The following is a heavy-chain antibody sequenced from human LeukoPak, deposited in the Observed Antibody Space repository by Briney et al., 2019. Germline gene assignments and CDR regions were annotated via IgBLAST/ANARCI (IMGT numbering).Heavy chain of an antibody. D-gene: IGHD3-16*02. CDR2: ISSSSSYI. CDR1: GFTFSSYS. V-gene: IGHV3-21*01. J-gene: IGHJ4*02. CDR3: ARTNYVWGSYLDY. Sequence: GGSLRLSCAASGFTFSSYSMNWVRQAPGKGLEWVSSISSSSSYIYYADSVKGRFTISRDNAKNSLYLQMNSLRAEDTAVYYCARTNYVWGSYLDYWGQGTLVTVSS.